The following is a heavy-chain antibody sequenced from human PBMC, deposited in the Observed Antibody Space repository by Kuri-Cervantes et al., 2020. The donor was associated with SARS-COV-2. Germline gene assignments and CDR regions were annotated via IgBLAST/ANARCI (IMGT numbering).Heavy chain of an antibody. J-gene: IGHJ3*02. Sequence: SVKVSCKASGGTFSSYAISWVRQAPGQGLEWMGRIIPILGTANYAQKFQGRVTITADKSTSTAYMELSSLRSEDTAVYYCANGGSGYYLHDALDIWGQGTMVTVSS. V-gene: IGHV1-69*04. D-gene: IGHD3-22*01. CDR1: GGTFSSYA. CDR3: ANGGSGYYLHDALDI. CDR2: IIPILGTA.